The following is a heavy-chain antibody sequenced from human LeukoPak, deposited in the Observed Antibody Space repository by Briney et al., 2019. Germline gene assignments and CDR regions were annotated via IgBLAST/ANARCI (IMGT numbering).Heavy chain of an antibody. CDR2: MNPNSGNT. D-gene: IGHD3-22*01. V-gene: IGHV1-8*03. CDR1: GYTFTSYD. Sequence: GASVKVSCKASGYTFTSYDTNWVRQATGQGLEWMGWMNPNSGNTGYAQKFQGRVTITRNTSISTAYMELNSLRSEDTAMYYCARGRYYYDSSGPEYYFDYWGQGTLVTVSS. J-gene: IGHJ4*02. CDR3: ARGRYYYDSSGPEYYFDY.